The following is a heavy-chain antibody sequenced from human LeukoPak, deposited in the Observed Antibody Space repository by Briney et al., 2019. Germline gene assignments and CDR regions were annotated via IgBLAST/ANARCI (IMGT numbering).Heavy chain of an antibody. V-gene: IGHV3-23*01. J-gene: IGHJ4*02. CDR3: AKDREGRDSSGCFPVDY. CDR2: IIANGGST. CDR1: GFTFSSYS. Sequence: PGGSLRLSCAASGFTFSSYSMSWVRQAPGKGLEWVSSIIANGGSTYYADSVKGRFTISRDNSKNTLYLQMNSLRAEDTAVYYCAKDREGRDSSGCFPVDYWGQGTLVTVSS. D-gene: IGHD6-19*01.